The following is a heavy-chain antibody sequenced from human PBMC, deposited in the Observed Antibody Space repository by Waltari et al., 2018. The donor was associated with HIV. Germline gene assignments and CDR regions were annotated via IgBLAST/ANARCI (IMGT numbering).Heavy chain of an antibody. V-gene: IGHV3-74*01. D-gene: IGHD5-12*01. CDR1: GFTFSSYW. J-gene: IGHJ4*02. Sequence: EVQLVESGGGLVQPGGSLRLSCAASGFTFSSYWMHWVRQVPGKGLVWVSSINSDGSSTTYADSVKGRFTISRDNAKSTLYLQMNSLGDEDTAVYYCARTFTVATISPLLHWGQGTLVTVSS. CDR2: INSDGSST. CDR3: ARTFTVATISPLLH.